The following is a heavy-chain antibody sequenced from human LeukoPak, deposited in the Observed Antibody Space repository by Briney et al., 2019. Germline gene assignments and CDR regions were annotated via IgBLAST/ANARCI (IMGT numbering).Heavy chain of an antibody. CDR3: AKDLSNDNWFDP. J-gene: IGHJ5*02. V-gene: IGHV3-30*18. D-gene: IGHD2/OR15-2a*01. CDR1: GSTFSSYG. Sequence: GGSLRLSCAASGSTFSSYGMHWARQAPGKGLEWVAVISYDGSNKYYADSVKGRFTISRDNSKNTLYLQMNSLRAEDTAVYYCAKDLSNDNWFDPWGQGTLVTVSS. CDR2: ISYDGSNK.